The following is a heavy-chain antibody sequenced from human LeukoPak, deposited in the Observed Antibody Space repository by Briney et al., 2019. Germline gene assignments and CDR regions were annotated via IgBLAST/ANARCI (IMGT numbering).Heavy chain of an antibody. Sequence: ASVKVSCKASGYTFDTYGISWVRQAPGQGLEWMGWINPNTGGTDYIQKFQGRVTMTRDTSISTAYMELNSLKSDDTAVYYCVRVVRRAAAHAGNWFDPWGQGTLVTVSS. CDR2: INPNTGGT. CDR1: GYTFDTYG. D-gene: IGHD6-13*01. J-gene: IGHJ5*02. V-gene: IGHV1-2*02. CDR3: VRVVRRAAAHAGNWFDP.